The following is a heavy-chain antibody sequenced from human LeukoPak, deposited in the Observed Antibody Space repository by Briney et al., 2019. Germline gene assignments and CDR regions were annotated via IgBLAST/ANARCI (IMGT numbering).Heavy chain of an antibody. V-gene: IGHV3-30*18. J-gene: IGHJ4*02. Sequence: GGSLRLSCAASGFTFSSYGMHWVRQAPGKGLEWVAVISYDGSNKYYADSVKGRFTISRDNSKNTLYLQMNSLRAEDTAVYYCAKDLGGYSGYGVFDYWGQGTLVTVSS. CDR1: GFTFSSYG. CDR3: AKDLGGYSGYGVFDY. D-gene: IGHD5-12*01. CDR2: ISYDGSNK.